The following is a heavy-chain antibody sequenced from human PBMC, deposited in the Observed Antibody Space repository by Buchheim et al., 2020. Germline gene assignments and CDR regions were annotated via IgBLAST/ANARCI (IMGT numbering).Heavy chain of an antibody. Sequence: QVQLQQWGAGLLKPSETLSLTCAVYGGSFSGYYWSWIRQPPGKGLEWIGYIYYSGSTYYNPSLKSRVTISVDTSKNQFSLKLSSVTAADTAVYYCARVAAPFSYYFDYWGQGTL. CDR3: ARVAAPFSYYFDY. CDR2: IYYSGST. J-gene: IGHJ4*02. D-gene: IGHD6-6*01. V-gene: IGHV4-34*01. CDR1: GGSFSGYY.